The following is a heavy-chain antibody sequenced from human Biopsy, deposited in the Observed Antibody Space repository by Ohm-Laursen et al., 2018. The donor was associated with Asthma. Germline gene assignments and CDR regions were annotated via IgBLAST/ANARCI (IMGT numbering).Heavy chain of an antibody. V-gene: IGHV4-39*02. CDR3: ARAVSSSSYWYFDL. Sequence: GTLSLTCIVSGDAMSTSGSYWGWIRQSPGKGLEWIGSIYYSGRTYYNPSLESRVTISADTSKNHFSLMVASVTAADTAVYYCARAVSSSSYWYFDLWGRGDLVTVSS. J-gene: IGHJ2*01. CDR1: GDAMSTSGSY. D-gene: IGHD6-6*01. CDR2: IYYSGRT.